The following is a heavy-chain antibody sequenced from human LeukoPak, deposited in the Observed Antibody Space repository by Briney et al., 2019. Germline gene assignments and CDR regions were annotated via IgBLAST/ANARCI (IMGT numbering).Heavy chain of an antibody. CDR2: ISGSGGST. Sequence: PGGSLRLSCAASGFTFSSYAMSWVRQAPGKGLEWVSAISGSGGSTYYAGSVKGRFTISRDNSKNTLYLQMSSLRAEDAAVYSCGKVVGGGGGAFDIWGQGTMVTVSS. CDR1: GFTFSSYA. J-gene: IGHJ3*02. D-gene: IGHD2-15*01. CDR3: GKVVGGGGGAFDI. V-gene: IGHV3-23*01.